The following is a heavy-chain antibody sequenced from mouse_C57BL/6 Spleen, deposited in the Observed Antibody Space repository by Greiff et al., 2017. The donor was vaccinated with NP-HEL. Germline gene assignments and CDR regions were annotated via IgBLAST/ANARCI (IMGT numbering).Heavy chain of an antibody. V-gene: IGHV1-76*01. Sequence: VQLQQSGAELVRPGASVKLSCKASGYTFTDYYINWVKQRPGQGLEWIARIYPGSGNTYYNEKFKGKATLTAEKSSSTAYMQLSSLTSEDSAVYFCARWGYDDYDVSDWYFDVWGTGTTVTVSS. J-gene: IGHJ1*03. CDR3: ARWGYDDYDVSDWYFDV. CDR2: IYPGSGNT. CDR1: GYTFTDYY. D-gene: IGHD2-4*01.